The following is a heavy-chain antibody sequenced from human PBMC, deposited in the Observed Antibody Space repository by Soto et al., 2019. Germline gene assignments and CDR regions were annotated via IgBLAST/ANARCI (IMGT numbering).Heavy chain of an antibody. D-gene: IGHD2-8*01. Sequence: QVQLQESGPGLVKPSQTLSLTCTVSGGSISSGGYYWSWIRQHPGKGLEWIGYIYYSGSTYYNPSLKSRVTISVDTSKNQFSLKLSSVTAADTAVYYCARDQRYCTNGVCYMEGGFDPWGQGTLVTVSS. CDR1: GGSISSGGYY. CDR3: ARDQRYCTNGVCYMEGGFDP. V-gene: IGHV4-31*03. CDR2: IYYSGST. J-gene: IGHJ5*02.